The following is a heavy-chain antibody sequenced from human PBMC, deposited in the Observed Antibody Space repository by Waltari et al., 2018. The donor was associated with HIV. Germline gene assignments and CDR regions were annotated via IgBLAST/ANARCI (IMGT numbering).Heavy chain of an antibody. J-gene: IGHJ4*02. CDR2: SSAYNGNT. Sequence: QVQLVQSGAEVKKPGASVKVSCKASGYTFTSYGISWVRQAPGQGHEWMGWSSAYNGNTNYAQKRQGRVTMTTDTSTSTAYMELRSLRSDDTAVYYCARDGDYYDSSGLYYFDYWGQGTLVTVSS. CDR1: GYTFTSYG. D-gene: IGHD3-22*01. CDR3: ARDGDYYDSSGLYYFDY. V-gene: IGHV1-18*04.